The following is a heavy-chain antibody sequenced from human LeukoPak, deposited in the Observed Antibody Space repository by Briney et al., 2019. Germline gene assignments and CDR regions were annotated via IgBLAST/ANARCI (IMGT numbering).Heavy chain of an antibody. CDR1: GYTFTSYG. CDR2: ISAYNGNT. Sequence: ASVKVSCKASGYTFTSYGISWVRPAPGQGLEWMGWISAYNGNTNYAQKLQGRVTMTTDTSTSTAYMELRSLRSDDTAVYYCARDPGETYYDFWSGYHTYYFDYWGQGTLVTVSS. D-gene: IGHD3-3*01. V-gene: IGHV1-18*01. J-gene: IGHJ4*02. CDR3: ARDPGETYYDFWSGYHTYYFDY.